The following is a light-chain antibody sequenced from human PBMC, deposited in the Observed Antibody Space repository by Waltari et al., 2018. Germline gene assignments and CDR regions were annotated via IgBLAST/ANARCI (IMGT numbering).Light chain of an antibody. CDR2: RVS. CDR3: MQALQTPYS. V-gene: IGKV2-29*02. Sequence: DIVMTQTPLSLPVTPGEPASISCRSSQSLLHSNGNTYLYWYLQKPGQPPRLLIYRVSNRFSGVPDRFSGSGSGTDFTLKISRVEAEDVGVYDCMQALQTPYSFGQGTKVEIK. CDR1: QSLLHSNGNTY. J-gene: IGKJ2*03.